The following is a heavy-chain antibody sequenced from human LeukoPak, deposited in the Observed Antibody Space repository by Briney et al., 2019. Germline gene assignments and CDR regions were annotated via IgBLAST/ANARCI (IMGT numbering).Heavy chain of an antibody. V-gene: IGHV4-59*01. CDR2: IHDSGIT. Sequence: SETLSLTCTVSGGSISSYYWSWIRQPPGKGLEWIGKIHDSGITNYNPSLKSRVTFSVDTSKKQFSLNLNSVTAADTAVYYCARGGYMSNWFEHWGQGTPVTVSS. CDR3: ARGGYMSNWFEH. J-gene: IGHJ5*02. D-gene: IGHD5-12*01. CDR1: GGSISSYY.